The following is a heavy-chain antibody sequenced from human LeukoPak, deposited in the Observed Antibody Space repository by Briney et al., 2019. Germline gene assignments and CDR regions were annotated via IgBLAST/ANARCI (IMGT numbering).Heavy chain of an antibody. Sequence: ASVKVSCKASGYTFTSFGISWVRQAPGQGLEWVGWICTYNGNTNYAQKLQGRVTVTTDTSTSRVYMDLRSLRSDDTAVYYCARDRAGSAWYTTFDYWGQGTLVTVSS. D-gene: IGHD6-19*01. CDR2: ICTYNGNT. J-gene: IGHJ4*02. CDR1: GYTFTSFG. CDR3: ARDRAGSAWYTTFDY. V-gene: IGHV1-18*01.